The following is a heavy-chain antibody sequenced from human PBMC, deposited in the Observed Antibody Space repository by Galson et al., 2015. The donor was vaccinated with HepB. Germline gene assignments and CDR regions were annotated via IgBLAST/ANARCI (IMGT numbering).Heavy chain of an antibody. V-gene: IGHV3-21*04. J-gene: IGHJ6*02. D-gene: IGHD1-26*01. Sequence: VRQAPGKGPEWVSSISGSSGFINYADSVKGRVTITADRSTSTAYMELTRLRSEDTAVYYCARLRMVEWEVGYYYYGLDVWGQGTTVTVSS. CDR2: ISGSSGFI. CDR3: ARLRMVEWEVGYYYYGLDV.